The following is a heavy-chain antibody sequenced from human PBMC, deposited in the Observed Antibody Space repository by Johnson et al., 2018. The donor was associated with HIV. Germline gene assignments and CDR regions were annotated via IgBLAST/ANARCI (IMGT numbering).Heavy chain of an antibody. D-gene: IGHD6-6*01. V-gene: IGHV3-23*04. CDR1: GFIFDDYA. J-gene: IGHJ3*02. CDR2: ISGSGGST. CDR3: AKDRYSSSSVGAFDI. Sequence: VQLVESGGGLVKPGGSLRLSCATSGFIFDDYAMGWVRQVPGKGLAWGSGISGSGGSTYYADSVKGRFTISRDNSKNTLYLQMNSLRAEDTAVYYCAKDRYSSSSVGAFDIWGQGTMVTVSS.